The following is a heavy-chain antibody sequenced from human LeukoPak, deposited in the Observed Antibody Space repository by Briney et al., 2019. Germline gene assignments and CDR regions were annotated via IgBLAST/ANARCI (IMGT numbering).Heavy chain of an antibody. V-gene: IGHV5-51*01. Sequence: GESLKISCKGSGYSFSSYWIGWVRQMPGKGLEWMGIIYPGDSDTRYSPSCQGQVTISADKSISTAYLQWSSLKASDTAMYYCARQGRKSRRYYYYGMDVWGQGTTVTVSS. CDR1: GYSFSSYW. CDR2: IYPGDSDT. J-gene: IGHJ6*02. CDR3: ARQGRKSRRYYYYGMDV. D-gene: IGHD1-14*01.